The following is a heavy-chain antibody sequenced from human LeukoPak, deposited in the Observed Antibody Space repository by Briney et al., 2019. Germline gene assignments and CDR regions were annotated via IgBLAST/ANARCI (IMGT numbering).Heavy chain of an antibody. CDR1: GFTFSTYD. Sequence: GGSLRLSCAASGFTFSTYDMHWVRQAPGKGLEWVAVISYDESNKFYAESVKGRFTISRDNSMNTLYLQVNTLRAEDTAVYYCAKDGTSFISYYYDSSGFYDCWGQGTLVTVSS. CDR3: AKDGTSFISYYYDSSGFYDC. D-gene: IGHD3-22*01. CDR2: ISYDESNK. V-gene: IGHV3-30*18. J-gene: IGHJ4*02.